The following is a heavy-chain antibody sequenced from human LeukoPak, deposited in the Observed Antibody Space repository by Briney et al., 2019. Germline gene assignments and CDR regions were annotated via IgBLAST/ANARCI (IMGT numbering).Heavy chain of an antibody. D-gene: IGHD2-2*01. CDR1: GFTFSSYW. CDR3: ARAVVTSTFYYYYYMDV. V-gene: IGHV3-7*01. J-gene: IGHJ6*03. Sequence: GGSLRLSCAASGFTFSSYWMSWVRQAPGKGLEWVANIKKDGSEKYYVDSVKGRFTISRDNAKTSLYLQMNSLRAEDTAVYYCARAVVTSTFYYYYYMDVWGKGTTVTVSS. CDR2: IKKDGSEK.